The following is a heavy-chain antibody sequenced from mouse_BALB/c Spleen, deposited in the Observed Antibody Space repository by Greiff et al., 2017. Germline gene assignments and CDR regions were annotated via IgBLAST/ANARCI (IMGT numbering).Heavy chain of an antibody. Sequence: VQLQQSGAELVRPGALVKLSCKASGFNIKDYYMHWVKQRPEQGLEWIGWIDPENGNTIYDPKFQGKASITADTSSNTAYLRLSSLTSEDTAVYYCARSGTGTFAYWGQGTLVTVSA. CDR1: GFNIKDYY. D-gene: IGHD4-1*01. J-gene: IGHJ3*01. CDR2: IDPENGNT. V-gene: IGHV14-1*02. CDR3: ARSGTGTFAY.